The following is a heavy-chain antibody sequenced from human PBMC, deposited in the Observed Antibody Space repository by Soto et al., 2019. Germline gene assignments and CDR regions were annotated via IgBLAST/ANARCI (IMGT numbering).Heavy chain of an antibody. Sequence: QVQLVESGGGVVQPGRSLRLSCAASGFTFSSYGMHWVRQAPGKGLEWVAVISYDGSNKYYADSVKGRFTISRDNSKNTLYLQMNSLRAEDTAVYYCAKVYDSSGYYYLFDYWGQGTLVTVSS. CDR3: AKVYDSSGYYYLFDY. CDR1: GFTFSSYG. V-gene: IGHV3-30*18. D-gene: IGHD3-22*01. J-gene: IGHJ4*02. CDR2: ISYDGSNK.